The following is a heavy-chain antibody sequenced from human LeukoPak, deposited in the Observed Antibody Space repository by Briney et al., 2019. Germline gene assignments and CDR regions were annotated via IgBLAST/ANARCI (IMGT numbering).Heavy chain of an antibody. CDR3: AGGVLHGGGNWFDP. CDR1: EYTFTGYY. CDR2: INPNSGGT. V-gene: IGHV1-2*06. J-gene: IGHJ5*02. D-gene: IGHD3-16*01. Sequence: ASVKVSCKASEYTFTGYYMHWVRQAPGQGLEWMGRINPNSGGTYYAQKFRSRVTMTRDTSISTAYMELASLISDDTAVYYCAGGVLHGGGNWFDPWGQGTLVTVSS.